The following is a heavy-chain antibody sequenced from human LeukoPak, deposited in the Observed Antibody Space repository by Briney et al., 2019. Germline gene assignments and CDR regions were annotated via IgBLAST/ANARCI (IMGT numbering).Heavy chain of an antibody. CDR3: ARALAGGDYVSPDY. D-gene: IGHD4-17*01. J-gene: IGHJ4*02. V-gene: IGHV1-18*01. Sequence: GASVKVSCKASGYSSTNYGISWVRQAPGQGLEWMGWIHIYRGNTNYAQKLQGRVTMTTDTSTSTGYMELRSLRSDDTAVYYCARALAGGDYVSPDYWGQGTLVTVSS. CDR1: GYSSTNYG. CDR2: IHIYRGNT.